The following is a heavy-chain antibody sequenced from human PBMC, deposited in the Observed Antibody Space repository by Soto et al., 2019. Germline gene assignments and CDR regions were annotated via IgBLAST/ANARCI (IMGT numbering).Heavy chain of an antibody. D-gene: IGHD1-26*01. Sequence: PGGSLRLSCAASGFTFGSYGMTGVRQAPGKGLECVSGITAATGTTYYADSVKGRFTISRDLSTNTLFLQMNSLRAADSAVYYCAKAKGRSNFYYSGLDVWGQGTTVTVSS. V-gene: IGHV3-23*01. CDR1: GFTFGSYG. CDR2: ITAATGTT. J-gene: IGHJ6*02. CDR3: AKAKGRSNFYYSGLDV.